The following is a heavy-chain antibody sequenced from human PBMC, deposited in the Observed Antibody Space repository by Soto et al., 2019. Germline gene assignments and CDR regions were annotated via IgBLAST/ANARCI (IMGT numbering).Heavy chain of an antibody. J-gene: IGHJ4*02. Sequence: GASVKVSCKASGYTFTSYAMHWVRQAPGQRLEWMGWINAGNGNTKYSQKFQGRVTITRDTSKNTLYLQMDSLGAEDTAIYYCAKVVGDGNDYYDFWGQGTLVTVSS. CDR3: AKVVGDGNDYYDF. V-gene: IGHV1-3*01. CDR2: INAGNGNT. D-gene: IGHD3-22*01. CDR1: GYTFTSYA.